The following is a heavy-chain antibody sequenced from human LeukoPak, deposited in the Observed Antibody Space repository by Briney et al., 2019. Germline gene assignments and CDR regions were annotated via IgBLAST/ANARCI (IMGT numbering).Heavy chain of an antibody. J-gene: IGHJ4*02. Sequence: SQTLSLTCDISGDSVSSTGAAWNWIRQSPSRGLEWLVATSYRSKWYYDYAESVKSRITIIPDTSKNQFSLLLSSVTPEDTAVYFCARTSVAAATTTFFDCWGQGTLVTVSS. V-gene: IGHV6-1*01. CDR3: ARTSVAAATTTFFDC. D-gene: IGHD2-15*01. CDR2: TSYRSKWYY. CDR1: GDSVSSTGAA.